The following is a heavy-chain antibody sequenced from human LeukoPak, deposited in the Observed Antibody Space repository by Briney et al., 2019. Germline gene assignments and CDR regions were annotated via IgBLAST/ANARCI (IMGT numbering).Heavy chain of an antibody. CDR1: GGSISSSSYY. Sequence: SETLSLTCTVSGGSISSSSYYWGWIRQPPGKGLEWIGSIYYSGSTYYNPSLKSRVTISVDTSKNQFFLKLSSVTAADTAVYYCARTTYYDFWSGYFFDYWGQGTLVTVSS. J-gene: IGHJ4*02. CDR2: IYYSGST. V-gene: IGHV4-39*01. D-gene: IGHD3-3*01. CDR3: ARTTYYDFWSGYFFDY.